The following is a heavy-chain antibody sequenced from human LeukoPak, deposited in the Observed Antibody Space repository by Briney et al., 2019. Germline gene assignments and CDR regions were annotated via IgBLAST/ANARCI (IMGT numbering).Heavy chain of an antibody. CDR2: TNSDGSTT. V-gene: IGHV3-74*01. CDR3: GRGMRDYYGLDY. Sequence: QTGGSLRLSCAASGFTFDDYGMSWVRQAPGKGLVWVSHTNSDGSTTDYADSVRGRFTISRDNAKNTLFLQMNSLTVEDTAVYYCGRGMRDYYGLDYWGQGILVTVSS. J-gene: IGHJ4*02. CDR1: GFTFDDYG. D-gene: IGHD3-10*01.